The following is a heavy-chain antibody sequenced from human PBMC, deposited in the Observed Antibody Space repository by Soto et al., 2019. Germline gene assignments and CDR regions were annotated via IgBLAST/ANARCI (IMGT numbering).Heavy chain of an antibody. D-gene: IGHD3-9*01. CDR2: MNPNSGNT. J-gene: IGHJ5*02. Sequence: ASVKVSCKASGYTFTSYDINWVRQATGQGLERMGWMNPNSGNTGYAQKFQGKVTMTRNTSISTAYMELSSLRSEDTAVYYCARSYDILDWFDPWGQGTLVTVSS. CDR1: GYTFTSYD. CDR3: ARSYDILDWFDP. V-gene: IGHV1-8*01.